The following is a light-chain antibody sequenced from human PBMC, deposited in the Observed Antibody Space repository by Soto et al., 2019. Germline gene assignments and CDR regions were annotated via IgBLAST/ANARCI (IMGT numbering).Light chain of an antibody. Sequence: ENVLTQSPGTLSLSPGDRASLSCRASQSVTNNQLAWFRQKPGQAPRLLIWGVSNRATGIPDRFSGSGSGTDLKLTISSMDTEDFAVYYCQQYGSSPRTFGQGTKLDIK. CDR1: QSVTNNQ. CDR2: GVS. J-gene: IGKJ1*01. V-gene: IGKV3-20*01. CDR3: QQYGSSPRT.